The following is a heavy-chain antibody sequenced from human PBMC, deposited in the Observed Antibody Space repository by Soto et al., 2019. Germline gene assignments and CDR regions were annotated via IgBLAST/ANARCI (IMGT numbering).Heavy chain of an antibody. CDR3: ARELGYCTNGVCFDAFDI. CDR2: INPNSGGT. CDR1: GYAFTGYY. V-gene: IGHV1-2*04. J-gene: IGHJ3*02. D-gene: IGHD2-8*01. Sequence: ASVKVSCKASGYAFTGYYMHWVRQAPGQGLEWMGWINPNSGGTNYAQKFQGWVTMTRDTSISTAYMELSRLRSDDTAVYYCARELGYCTNGVCFDAFDIWGQGTMVTVSS.